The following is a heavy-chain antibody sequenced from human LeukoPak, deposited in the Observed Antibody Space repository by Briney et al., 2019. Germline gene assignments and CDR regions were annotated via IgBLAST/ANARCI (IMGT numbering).Heavy chain of an antibody. D-gene: IGHD1-26*01. Sequence: PSETLSLTCTVSGYSISSGYYGGWIRQPPGKGLEWIGSIYHSGSTYYNPPLKIRFTISVDTSKTPFSLELSSVTAADTAVYYCAREGIVGATTREVDYWGQGTLVTVSS. V-gene: IGHV4-38-2*02. J-gene: IGHJ4*02. CDR2: IYHSGST. CDR3: AREGIVGATTREVDY. CDR1: GYSISSGYY.